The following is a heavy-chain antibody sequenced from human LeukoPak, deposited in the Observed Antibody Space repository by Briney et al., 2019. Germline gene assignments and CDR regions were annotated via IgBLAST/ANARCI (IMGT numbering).Heavy chain of an antibody. V-gene: IGHV1-18*01. CDR1: GYTFTSYG. J-gene: IGHJ3*02. CDR3: ARDIIYCSSTSCFNDAFDI. Sequence: PVKVSCKASGYTFTSYGISWVRQAPGQGLEWMGWISAYNGNTNYAQKLQGRVTMTTDTSTSTAYMELRSLRSDDTAVYYCARDIIYCSSTSCFNDAFDIWGQGTMVTVSS. D-gene: IGHD2-2*01. CDR2: ISAYNGNT.